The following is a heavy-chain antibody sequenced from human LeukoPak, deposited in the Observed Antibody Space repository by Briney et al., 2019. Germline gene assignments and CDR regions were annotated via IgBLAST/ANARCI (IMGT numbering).Heavy chain of an antibody. CDR2: IYTSGNT. CDR1: GDSISNYY. J-gene: IGHJ4*02. CDR3: ARAHYDFWSAYHDY. D-gene: IGHD3-3*01. Sequence: SETLSLTCTVSGDSISNYYWSWIRQPAGKGLEWIGRIYTSGNTNYNPSLKSRVTMSVDTSKNQFSLKLSSVTAADTAVYYCARAHYDFWSAYHDYWGQGTLDTVSS. V-gene: IGHV4-4*07.